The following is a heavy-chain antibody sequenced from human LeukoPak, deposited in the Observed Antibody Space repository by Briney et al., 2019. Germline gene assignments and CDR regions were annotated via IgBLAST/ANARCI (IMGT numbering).Heavy chain of an antibody. CDR3: AGGYARGSADSSSHFDY. CDR1: GGSFSGYH. J-gene: IGHJ4*02. CDR2: INHSGST. D-gene: IGHD6-13*01. Sequence: SETLSLTCAVYGGSFSGYHWSWIRQPPGKGLEWIEEINHSGSTNYNPSLKSRVTISVDTSKNQFSLKLSSVTAADTAVYYCAGGYARGSADSSSHFDYWGQGTLVTVSS. V-gene: IGHV4-34*01.